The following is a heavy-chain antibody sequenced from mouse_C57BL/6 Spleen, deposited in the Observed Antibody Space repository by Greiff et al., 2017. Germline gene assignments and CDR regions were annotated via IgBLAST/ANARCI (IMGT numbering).Heavy chain of an antibody. J-gene: IGHJ3*01. V-gene: IGHV1-53*01. CDR1: GYTFTSYW. CDR3: ARSRNYSNRAY. CDR2: INPSNGGT. D-gene: IGHD2-5*01. Sequence: QVHVKQSGTELVKPGASVKLSCKASGYTFTSYWMHWVKQRPGQGLEWIGNINPSNGGTNYNEKFKSKATLTVDKSSSTAYMQLSSLTSEDSAVYYCARSRNYSNRAYWGQGTLVTVSA.